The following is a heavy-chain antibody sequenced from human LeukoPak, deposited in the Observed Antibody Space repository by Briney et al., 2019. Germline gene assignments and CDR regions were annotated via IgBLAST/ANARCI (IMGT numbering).Heavy chain of an antibody. CDR1: GGSFSGYY. D-gene: IGHD1-7*01. Sequence: SETLSLTCAVYGGSFSGYYWSWIRQPPGKGLEWIGEINHSGSTNYNPSLKSRVTISVDTSKNQFSLKLSSVTAADTAVHYCARARWNSRGYFDYWGQGTLVTVSS. CDR2: INHSGST. V-gene: IGHV4-34*01. J-gene: IGHJ4*02. CDR3: ARARWNSRGYFDY.